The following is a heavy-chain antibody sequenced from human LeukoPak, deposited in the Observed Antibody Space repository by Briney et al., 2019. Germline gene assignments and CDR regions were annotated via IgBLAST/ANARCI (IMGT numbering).Heavy chain of an antibody. CDR2: ISGYNGYT. J-gene: IGHJ5*02. V-gene: IGHV1-18*01. D-gene: IGHD3-22*01. CDR3: ARDEARYSSGYYPNWFDP. CDR1: GHTFTSYG. Sequence: GASVTVSCTAPGHTFTSYGISWVRQAPGQGLEWMGWISGYNGYTHYAHNLQGRVTMTTDTSTSTAYMELRSLRSDDTAVYYCARDEARYSSGYYPNWFDPWGQGTLVTVSS.